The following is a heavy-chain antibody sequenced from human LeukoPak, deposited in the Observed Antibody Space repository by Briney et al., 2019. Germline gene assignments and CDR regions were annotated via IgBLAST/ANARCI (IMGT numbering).Heavy chain of an antibody. D-gene: IGHD6-19*01. CDR1: GGSISSSSYY. J-gene: IGHJ3*02. Sequence: PSETLSLTCTVSGGSISSSSYYWGWIRQPPGKGLEWIGSIYYSGSTYYNPSLKSRVTISVDRSKNQFSLKLSSVTAADTAVYYCARDAIAVAGTRAFDIWGQGTMVTVSS. CDR3: ARDAIAVAGTRAFDI. V-gene: IGHV4-39*07. CDR2: IYYSGST.